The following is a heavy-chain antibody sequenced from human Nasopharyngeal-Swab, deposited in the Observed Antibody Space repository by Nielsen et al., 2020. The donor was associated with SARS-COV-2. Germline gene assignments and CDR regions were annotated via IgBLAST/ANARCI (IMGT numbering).Heavy chain of an antibody. V-gene: IGHV3-7*01. CDR1: GFTFSAYW. CDR3: ARRTFSSTRLIDC. D-gene: IGHD2-2*01. J-gene: IGHJ4*02. Sequence: LSLTCAASGFTFSAYWMSWVRQAPGKGLEWVANIKQDGSEKYYEDSVKGRFTISRDNAKNSLYLQMNSLRVEDTAVYYCARRTFSSTRLIDCWGQGTLVTVSS. CDR2: IKQDGSEK.